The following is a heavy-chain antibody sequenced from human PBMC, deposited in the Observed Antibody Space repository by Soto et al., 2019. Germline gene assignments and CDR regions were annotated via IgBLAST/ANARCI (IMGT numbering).Heavy chain of an antibody. Sequence: QVQLVESGGGVVQPGRSLRLSCAASGFTFSSYGMHWVRQAPGKGLEWVAVISYDGSNKYYADSVKGRFTISRDNSKNTLYLQMNSLRAEDTAVYYCAKARIHGYGDLSADDYWGQGTLVTVSS. D-gene: IGHD4-17*01. CDR3: AKARIHGYGDLSADDY. V-gene: IGHV3-30*18. CDR2: ISYDGSNK. CDR1: GFTFSSYG. J-gene: IGHJ4*02.